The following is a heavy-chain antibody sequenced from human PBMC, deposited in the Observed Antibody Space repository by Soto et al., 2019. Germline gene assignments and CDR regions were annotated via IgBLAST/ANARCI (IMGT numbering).Heavy chain of an antibody. D-gene: IGHD3-22*01. Sequence: QVHLVQSGAEVKKPGASVNVSCKTSGYTFTRNGISWVRQAPGQGLEWMGWISPNSGNIKYAQKLQGRVIMTTDTSTSTAYMELRSLRSDDTAVYYCVKDRDSNSWPSRDVWGPGTTATVSS. V-gene: IGHV1-18*01. CDR3: VKDRDSNSWPSRDV. CDR2: ISPNSGNI. CDR1: GYTFTRNG. J-gene: IGHJ6*02.